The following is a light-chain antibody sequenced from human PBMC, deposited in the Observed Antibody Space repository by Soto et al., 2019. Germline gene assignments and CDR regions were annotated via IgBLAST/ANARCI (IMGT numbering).Light chain of an antibody. Sequence: QSALTQPAAVSGSPGQSITNSCTGTSSDVGNYIFVSWYRQHPGKAPKLMIYDINNRPSGVSNRFSGSKSGNTASLTISGLQAEDEADYYCVSYTTSASYVFGTGTKVTVL. V-gene: IGLV2-14*01. CDR1: SSDVGNYIF. J-gene: IGLJ1*01. CDR3: VSYTTSASYV. CDR2: DIN.